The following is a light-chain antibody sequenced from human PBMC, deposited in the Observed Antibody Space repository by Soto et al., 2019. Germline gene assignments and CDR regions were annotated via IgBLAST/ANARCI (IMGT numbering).Light chain of an antibody. CDR1: QSVSSY. J-gene: IGKJ1*01. CDR3: LQRANWPWT. V-gene: IGKV3-11*01. Sequence: EIVLTQSPATLSLSPGEGATLSCRASQSVSSYLVWYQQKPGQARRLLIYDVCNRATGVPARFSGSGSGTDFSLTVTSLEPEYFAVYYCLQRANWPWTFGQGTKVEIK. CDR2: DVC.